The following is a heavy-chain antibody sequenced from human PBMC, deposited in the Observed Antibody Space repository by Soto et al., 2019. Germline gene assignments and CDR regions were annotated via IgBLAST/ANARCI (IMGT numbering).Heavy chain of an antibody. V-gene: IGHV1-8*01. D-gene: IGHD5-18*01. CDR1: GYTFTNND. CDR2: MNPGSGDT. CDR3: ARMASFGSLNWFDP. Sequence: ASVKVSCKASGYTFTNNDVTWVRQATGQGLEWMGWMNPGSGDTGYAQKFQGRVTMTRDISIATAYMELSSLGSEDTAIYYCARMASFGSLNWFDPWGQGTLGTVS. J-gene: IGHJ5*02.